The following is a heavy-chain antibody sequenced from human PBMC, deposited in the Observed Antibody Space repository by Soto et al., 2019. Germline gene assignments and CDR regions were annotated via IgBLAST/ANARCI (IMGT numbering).Heavy chain of an antibody. V-gene: IGHV3-7*01. CDR2: IKQDGSEK. CDR1: GFTFSSYW. Sequence: GGSLRLSCAASGFTFSSYWMSWVRQAPGKGLEWVANIKQDGSEKYYVDSVKGRFTISRDNAKNSLYLQMNSLRAEDTAVYYCARGGSYYDSSGYGAQFDYWGQGTLVTVSS. J-gene: IGHJ4*02. CDR3: ARGGSYYDSSGYGAQFDY. D-gene: IGHD3-22*01.